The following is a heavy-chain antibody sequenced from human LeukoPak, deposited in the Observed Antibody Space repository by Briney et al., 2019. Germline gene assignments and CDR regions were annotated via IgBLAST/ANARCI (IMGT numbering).Heavy chain of an antibody. CDR3: ARDGGMVVAAYYFDY. CDR2: INPNSGGT. Sequence: ASVKVSCKASGYTFTGYYMHWVRQAPGQGLEWMGWINPNSGGTNYAQKFQGRVTMTRDTSISTAYMELSRLRSDDTAVYYCARDGGMVVAAYYFDYWGQGTLVTVSS. J-gene: IGHJ4*02. V-gene: IGHV1-2*02. D-gene: IGHD2-15*01. CDR1: GYTFTGYY.